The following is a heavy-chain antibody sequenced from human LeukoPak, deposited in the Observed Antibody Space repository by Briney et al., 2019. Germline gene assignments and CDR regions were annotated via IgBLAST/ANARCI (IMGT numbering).Heavy chain of an antibody. CDR1: GYTFTSYG. CDR3: AREGPAYYDFWSGYYKGGGNRYFDL. Sequence: ASVKVSCKASGYTFTSYGISWVRQAPGQGLEWMGWISAYNGNTNYAQKLQGRVTMTTDTSTSTAYMELRSLRSDDTAVYYCAREGPAYYDFWSGYYKGGGNRYFDLWGRGTLVTVSS. CDR2: ISAYNGNT. D-gene: IGHD3-3*01. J-gene: IGHJ2*01. V-gene: IGHV1-18*01.